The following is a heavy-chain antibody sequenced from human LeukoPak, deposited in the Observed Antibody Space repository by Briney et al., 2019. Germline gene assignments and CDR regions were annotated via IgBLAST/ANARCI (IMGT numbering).Heavy chain of an antibody. D-gene: IGHD3-10*01. V-gene: IGHV3-48*04. J-gene: IGHJ4*02. CDR2: ISSSSDTI. CDR1: GFTFSSYS. CDR3: ARVKGVITY. Sequence: QSGGSLRLSCAASGFTFSSYSMNWVRQAPGKGLEWVSYISSSSDTIYYADSVKGRFTISRDNAKNSLYLQMNSLRAEDTAVYYCARVKGVITYWGQGTLVTVSS.